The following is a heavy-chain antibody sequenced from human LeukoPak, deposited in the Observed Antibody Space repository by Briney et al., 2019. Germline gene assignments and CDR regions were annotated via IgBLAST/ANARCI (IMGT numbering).Heavy chain of an antibody. CDR3: ARDPGSRDGYQRGTLDY. D-gene: IGHD5-24*01. CDR1: GFTFSSYS. V-gene: IGHV3-21*01. CDR2: ISSSSSYI. Sequence: PGGSLRLSCAASGFTFSSYSMNWVRQAPGKGLEWVSSISSSSSYIYYADSVKGRFTISRDNAKNSLYLQMNSLRAEDTAVYYCARDPGSRDGYQRGTLDYWGQGTLVTVSS. J-gene: IGHJ4*02.